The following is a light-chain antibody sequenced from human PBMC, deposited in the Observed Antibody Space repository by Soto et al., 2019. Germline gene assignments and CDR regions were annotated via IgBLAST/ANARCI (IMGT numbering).Light chain of an antibody. J-gene: IGKJ1*01. Sequence: DIHMTQSPSTLSGSVGYRVTITFLASQTISSWLAWYQQKPGKAPKLLIYKASTLKSGVPSRFRGSGSGTEFTLTIRSLQPDDFEPYYCQQYNSYSEAFGKGNXVEIK. V-gene: IGKV1-5*03. CDR3: QQYNSYSEA. CDR2: KAS. CDR1: QTISSW.